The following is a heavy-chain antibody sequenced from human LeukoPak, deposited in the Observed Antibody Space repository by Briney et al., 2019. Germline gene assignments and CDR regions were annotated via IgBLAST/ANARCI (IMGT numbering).Heavy chain of an antibody. D-gene: IGHD3-10*01. Sequence: SETLSLTCSVSGGSIIDTNYYWAWIRQPPGKGLEWIANIYYTGTTYYNPSLKSRVSISVDTSKNQFSLKLSSVTAADTAVYYCARGPPRGNYFDYWGQGTLVTVSS. CDR1: GGSIIDTNYY. V-gene: IGHV4-39*07. CDR2: IYYTGTT. CDR3: ARGPPRGNYFDY. J-gene: IGHJ4*02.